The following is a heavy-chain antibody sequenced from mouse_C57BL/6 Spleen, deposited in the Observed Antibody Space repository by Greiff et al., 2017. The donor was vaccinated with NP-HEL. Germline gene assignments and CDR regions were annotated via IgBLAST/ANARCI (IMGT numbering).Heavy chain of an antibody. Sequence: EVKLVESGGGLVKPGGSLKLSCAASGFTFSSYAMSWVRQTPEKRLEWVATISDGGSYTYYPDNVKGRFTISRDNAKNNLYLQMSHLKSEDTAMYYCARDRGISYYFDYWGQGTTLTVSS. CDR1: GFTFSSYA. D-gene: IGHD1-3*01. J-gene: IGHJ2*01. V-gene: IGHV5-4*01. CDR2: ISDGGSYT. CDR3: ARDRGISYYFDY.